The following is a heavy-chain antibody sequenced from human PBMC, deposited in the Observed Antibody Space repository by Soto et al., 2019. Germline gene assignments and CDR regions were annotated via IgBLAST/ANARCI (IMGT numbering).Heavy chain of an antibody. D-gene: IGHD6-13*01. CDR3: ARARSGYSSSGYGVGNWFDP. CDR1: GGSFSGYY. CDR2: INHSGST. V-gene: IGHV4-34*01. J-gene: IGHJ5*02. Sequence: SETLSLTCAVYGGSFSGYYWSWIRQPPGKGLEWIGEINHSGSTNYNPSLKSRVTISVDTSKNQFSLKLSSVTAADTAVYYCARARSGYSSSGYGVGNWFDPWGQGTLVTVSS.